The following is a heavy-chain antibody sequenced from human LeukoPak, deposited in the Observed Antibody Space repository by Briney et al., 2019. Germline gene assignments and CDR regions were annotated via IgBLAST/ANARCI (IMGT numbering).Heavy chain of an antibody. CDR2: IYYSGGT. CDR3: ARHGRTTSGSWYGAFDY. V-gene: IGHV4-59*08. Sequence: PSETLSLTCTVSGGSISSYYWSWLRQPPGKGLEGLGYIYYSGGTSYNPSLKSRVTISVDTSKNQFSLRLSSLTASDTAVYHCARHGRTTSGSWYGAFDYWGQGTLVTVSS. J-gene: IGHJ4*02. D-gene: IGHD6-13*01. CDR1: GGSISSYY.